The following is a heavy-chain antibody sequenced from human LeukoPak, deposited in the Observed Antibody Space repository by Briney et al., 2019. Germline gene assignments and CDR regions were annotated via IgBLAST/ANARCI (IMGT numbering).Heavy chain of an antibody. D-gene: IGHD3/OR15-3a*01. Sequence: PSETLSLTCAVYGGSFSGYYWSWIRQPPGKGLEWIGEINHSGSTNYNPSLKSRVTISEDTSKNQFSLKLSSVTAADTAVYYCARVDWSAVYYYYGMDVWGQGTTVTVSS. CDR1: GGSFSGYY. CDR3: ARVDWSAVYYYYGMDV. J-gene: IGHJ6*02. CDR2: INHSGST. V-gene: IGHV4-34*01.